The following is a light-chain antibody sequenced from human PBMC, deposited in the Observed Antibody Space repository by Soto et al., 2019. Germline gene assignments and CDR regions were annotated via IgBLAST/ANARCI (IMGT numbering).Light chain of an antibody. CDR3: CAYSTSGTHV. V-gene: IGLV2-14*03. CDR1: SSDVGSYDY. J-gene: IGLJ1*01. CDR2: YVY. Sequence: QSVLTQPASVSGSPGQSITFSCTGTSSDVGSYDYVSWHQQQPGKAPKLIIYYVYTRPSAVPSRFSGSKSGNTASLTISGLQTEDEADYYCCAYSTSGTHVFGTGTKLTV.